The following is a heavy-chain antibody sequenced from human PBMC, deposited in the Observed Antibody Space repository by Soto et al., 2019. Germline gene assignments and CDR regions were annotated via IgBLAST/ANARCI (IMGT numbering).Heavy chain of an antibody. Sequence: QVQLVESGGGVVQPGRSLRLSCAASGFTFSSYAMHWVRQAPGKGLEWVAVISYDGSNKYYADSVKGRFTISRDNSKNTLYLQMNSLRAEDTAVYYCARPGGKRWLQKGPLDYWGQGTLVTVSS. CDR3: ARPGGKRWLQKGPLDY. CDR1: GFTFSSYA. V-gene: IGHV3-30-3*01. J-gene: IGHJ4*02. D-gene: IGHD5-12*01. CDR2: ISYDGSNK.